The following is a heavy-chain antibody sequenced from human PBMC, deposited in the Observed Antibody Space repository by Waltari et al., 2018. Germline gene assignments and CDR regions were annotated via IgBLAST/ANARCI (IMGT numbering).Heavy chain of an antibody. J-gene: IGHJ4*02. D-gene: IGHD3-22*01. CDR1: GGSISSGGYY. CDR3: ARVRADSSGYYYLDY. Sequence: QVQLQESGPGLVKPSQTLSLTCTVSGGSISSGGYYWSWIRQHPGKGLEWIGYIYYSGSTYYHPSLKSLVTISVDTSKNQFSLKLSSVTAADTAVYYCARVRADSSGYYYLDYWGQGTLVTVSS. V-gene: IGHV4-31*01. CDR2: IYYSGST.